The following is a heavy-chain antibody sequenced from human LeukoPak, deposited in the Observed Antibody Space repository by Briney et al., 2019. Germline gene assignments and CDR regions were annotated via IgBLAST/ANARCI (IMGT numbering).Heavy chain of an antibody. V-gene: IGHV3-21*01. Sequence: PGGSLRLSCAASGFTFSSYSMNWVRQAPGKGLEWVSSISSSSSYIYYADSVKGRFTISRDNAKNSLYLQMNSLRAEDTAVYYCARDRTPDYYDSSGYYSFDYWGQGTLVTVSS. J-gene: IGHJ4*02. D-gene: IGHD3-22*01. CDR3: ARDRTPDYYDSSGYYSFDY. CDR2: ISSSSSYI. CDR1: GFTFSSYS.